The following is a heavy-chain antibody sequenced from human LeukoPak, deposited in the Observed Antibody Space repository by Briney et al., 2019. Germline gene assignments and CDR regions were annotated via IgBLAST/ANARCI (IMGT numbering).Heavy chain of an antibody. CDR1: GFTFSSYA. J-gene: IGHJ4*02. Sequence: GGSLRLSCAASGFTFSSYAMHWVRQAPGKGLEWVAVISYDGSNKYYAGSVKGRFTISRDNSKNTLYLQMNSLRAEDTAVYYCARENVEMVYFDYWGQGTLVTVSS. V-gene: IGHV3-30-3*01. CDR3: ARENVEMVYFDY. D-gene: IGHD5-24*01. CDR2: ISYDGSNK.